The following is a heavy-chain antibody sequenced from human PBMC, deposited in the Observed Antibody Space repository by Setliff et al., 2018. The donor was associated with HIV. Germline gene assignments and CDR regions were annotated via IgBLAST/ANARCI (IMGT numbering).Heavy chain of an antibody. CDR1: GFTFDDYA. V-gene: IGHV3-43D*03. D-gene: IGHD3-16*01. Sequence: LSLSCAASGFTFDDYAMYWVRQAPGKALEWVSLIHWNGGRTFYSDSVKGRFTISRDNSENFLYLQMHSLRLDDTAIYYCAKTTGSVLGTYYFDSWGQGTRVTVSS. CDR2: IHWNGGRT. J-gene: IGHJ4*02. CDR3: AKTTGSVLGTYYFDS.